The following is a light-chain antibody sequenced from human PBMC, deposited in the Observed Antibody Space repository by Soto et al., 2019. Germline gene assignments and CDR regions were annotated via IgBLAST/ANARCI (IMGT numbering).Light chain of an antibody. V-gene: IGLV1-44*01. J-gene: IGLJ1*01. CDR1: SANIGSNT. Sequence: QLVLTQPPSASATPGLSVTISCSGSSANIGSNTVNWYQQLPGAAPKLLMYSNDQRPSGIPDRFSGSKSGTSASLAISGLQSQDEADYYCAAWDDNLNGYVFGTGTKLTVL. CDR3: AAWDDNLNGYV. CDR2: SND.